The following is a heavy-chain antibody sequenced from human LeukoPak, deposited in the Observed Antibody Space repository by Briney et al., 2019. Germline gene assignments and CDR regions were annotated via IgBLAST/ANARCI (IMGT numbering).Heavy chain of an antibody. CDR3: ARHRLEYSSSFEDY. Sequence: GGSLRLSCAASGFTFSDYYMSWIRQAPGKGLEWVSSISSSSSYIYYADSVKGRFTISRDNAKNSLYLQMNSLRAEDTAVYYCARHRLEYSSSFEDYWGQGTLVTVSS. CDR1: GFTFSDYY. V-gene: IGHV3-11*06. CDR2: ISSSSSYI. D-gene: IGHD6-6*01. J-gene: IGHJ4*02.